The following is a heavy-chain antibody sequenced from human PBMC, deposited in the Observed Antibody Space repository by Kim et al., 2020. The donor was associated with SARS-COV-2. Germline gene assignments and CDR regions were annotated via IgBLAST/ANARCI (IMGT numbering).Heavy chain of an antibody. V-gene: IGHV3-30*01. Sequence: SVKGRFTISRDNSKNTLYLQMNSRKPEDTAGYYCVRVGIWVGELRLYYFDYWGQGALVTVSS. D-gene: IGHD3-10*01. J-gene: IGHJ4*02. CDR3: VRVGIWVGELRLYYFDY.